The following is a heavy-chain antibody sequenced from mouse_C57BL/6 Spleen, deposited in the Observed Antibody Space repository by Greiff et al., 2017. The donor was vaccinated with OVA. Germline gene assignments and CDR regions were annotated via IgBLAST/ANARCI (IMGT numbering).Heavy chain of an antibody. CDR2: IRSKSNNYAT. CDR3: VRQSLLWYFDV. D-gene: IGHD2-10*01. CDR1: GFSFNTYA. V-gene: IGHV10-1*01. Sequence: EVKLVESGGGLVQPKGSLKLSCAASGFSFNTYAMNWVRQAPGKGLEWVARIRSKSNNYATYYADSVKDRFTISRDDSESMLYLQMNNLKTEDTAMYYGVRQSLLWYFDVWGTGTTVTVSS. J-gene: IGHJ1*03.